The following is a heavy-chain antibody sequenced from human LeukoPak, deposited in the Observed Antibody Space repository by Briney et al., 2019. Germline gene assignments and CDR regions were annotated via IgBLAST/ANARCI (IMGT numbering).Heavy chain of an antibody. Sequence: PGGSLRLYCAASGFTFSSYAMSWVRQAPGKGLEWVSAISGSGGSTYYADSVKGRFTISRDNSKNTLYLQMNSLRAEDTAVYYCARADIVVVVDAINWFDPWGQGTLVTVSS. CDR3: ARADIVVVVDAINWFDP. D-gene: IGHD2-15*01. V-gene: IGHV3-23*01. CDR1: GFTFSSYA. CDR2: ISGSGGST. J-gene: IGHJ5*02.